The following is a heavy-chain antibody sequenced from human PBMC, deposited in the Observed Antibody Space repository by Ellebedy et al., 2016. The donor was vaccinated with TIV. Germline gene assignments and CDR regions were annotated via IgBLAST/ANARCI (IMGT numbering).Heavy chain of an antibody. CDR1: GGTFSSYA. Sequence: AASVKVSCKASGGTFSSYAISWVRQAPGQGLEWMGGIIPIFGTANYAQKFQGRVTITADESTSTAYMELSSLRSEDTAVYYCAREYCGGDCRRPDYYDSSGYSYYFDYWGQGTLVTVSS. CDR2: IIPIFGTA. D-gene: IGHD3-22*01. V-gene: IGHV1-69*13. J-gene: IGHJ4*02. CDR3: AREYCGGDCRRPDYYDSSGYSYYFDY.